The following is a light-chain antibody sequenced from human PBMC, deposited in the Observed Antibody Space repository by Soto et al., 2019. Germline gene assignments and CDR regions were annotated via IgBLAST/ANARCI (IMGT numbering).Light chain of an antibody. CDR3: SSYTTSNNYV. V-gene: IGLV2-14*01. CDR1: SSDIGVYNY. CDR2: EVN. Sequence: QSALTHPAAVSWSTGQSITFSCTGTSSDIGVYNYVSWYQQHPGKAPKLMIYEVNNRPSGVSNRFSGSKSGNTASLTISGLQAEEEADYYCSSYTTSNNYVFGTGTKVTVL. J-gene: IGLJ1*01.